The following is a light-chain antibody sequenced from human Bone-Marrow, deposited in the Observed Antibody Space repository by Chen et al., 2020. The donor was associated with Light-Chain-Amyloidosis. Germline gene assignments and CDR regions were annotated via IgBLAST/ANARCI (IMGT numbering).Light chain of an antibody. J-gene: IGLJ2*01. CDR1: RSDVGGYNH. Sequence: QSALTQPASVSGSPGQSITISCTGTRSDVGGYNHVSWYQKHPGKAPNLMIYDVSNRPSGVSNRFSGSKSGNTAALAISGLQAEDEADYYCSSYTSSRTLGFGGGTKLTVL. CDR2: DVS. CDR3: SSYTSSRTLG. V-gene: IGLV2-14*03.